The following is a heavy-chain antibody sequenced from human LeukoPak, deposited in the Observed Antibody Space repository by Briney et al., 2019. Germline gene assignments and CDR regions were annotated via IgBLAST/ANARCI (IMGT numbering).Heavy chain of an antibody. J-gene: IGHJ4*02. D-gene: IGHD6-6*01. CDR1: GFTFSSYE. V-gene: IGHV3-48*03. CDR2: ISSSGSTI. Sequence: PGGSLRLSCAAPGFTFSSYEMNWVRQAPGKGLEWVSYISSSGSTIYYADSVKGRFTISRDNAKNSLYLQMDSLRAEDTAVYYCASGFSSYFDYWGQGTLVTVSS. CDR3: ASGFSSYFDY.